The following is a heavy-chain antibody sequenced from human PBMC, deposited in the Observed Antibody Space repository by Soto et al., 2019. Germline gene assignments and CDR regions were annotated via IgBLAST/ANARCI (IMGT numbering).Heavy chain of an antibody. D-gene: IGHD6-6*01. CDR1: GGTFSSYA. CDR2: IIPIFGTA. Sequence: ASVKVSCKASGGTFSSYAISWVRQAPGQGLEWMGGIIPIFGTANYAQKFQGRVTITADESTSTAYMELSSLRSEDTAVYYCARDRGAAHHYYYYGMDVWGQGTTVTVSS. V-gene: IGHV1-69*13. CDR3: ARDRGAAHHYYYYGMDV. J-gene: IGHJ6*02.